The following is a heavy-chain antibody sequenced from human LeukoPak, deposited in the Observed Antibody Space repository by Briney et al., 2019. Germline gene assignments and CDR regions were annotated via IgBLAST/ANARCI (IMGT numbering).Heavy chain of an antibody. CDR3: ARGEIAVAGTPNWFDP. CDR1: GASITSYY. D-gene: IGHD6-19*01. CDR2: INHSGST. V-gene: IGHV4-34*01. J-gene: IGHJ5*02. Sequence: SETLSLTCSVSGASITSYYWSWIRQPPGKGLEWIGEINHSGSTNYNPSLKSRVTISVDTSKNQFSLKLSSVTAADTAVYYCARGEIAVAGTPNWFDPWGQGTLVTVSS.